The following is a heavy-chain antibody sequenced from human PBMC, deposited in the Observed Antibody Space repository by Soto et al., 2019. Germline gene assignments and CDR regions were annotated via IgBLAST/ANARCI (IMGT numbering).Heavy chain of an antibody. CDR2: ISYDGSNK. V-gene: IGHV3-30*18. D-gene: IGHD3-3*01. J-gene: IGHJ4*02. Sequence: GGSLRLSCAASGFTFSSYGMHWVRQAPGKGLEWVAVISYDGSNKYYADSVKGRFTISRDNSKNTLYLQMNSLRAEDTAVYYCAKGQTTYYDFWSGYYPDFDYWGQGTLVTVSS. CDR3: AKGQTTYYDFWSGYYPDFDY. CDR1: GFTFSSYG.